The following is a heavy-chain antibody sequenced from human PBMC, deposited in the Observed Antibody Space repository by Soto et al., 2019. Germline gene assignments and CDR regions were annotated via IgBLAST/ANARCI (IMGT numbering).Heavy chain of an antibody. D-gene: IGHD3-10*01. Sequence: SETLSLTCAVSGYSISSGYYWGWIRQPPGKGLEWIGSINHSGSTNYNPSLKSRVTISVDTSKNQFSLKLSSVTAADTAVYYCARASYYYGSGSYHGFYYYYGMDVWGQGTTVTVSS. CDR3: ARASYYYGSGSYHGFYYYYGMDV. CDR2: INHSGST. V-gene: IGHV4-38-2*01. J-gene: IGHJ6*02. CDR1: GYSISSGYY.